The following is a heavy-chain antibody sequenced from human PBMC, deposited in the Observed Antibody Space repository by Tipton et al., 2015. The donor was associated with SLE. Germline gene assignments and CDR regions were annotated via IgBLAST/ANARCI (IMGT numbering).Heavy chain of an antibody. D-gene: IGHD3-3*01. Sequence: SLRLSCAASGFTFSSYWMSWVRQAPGKGLEWVANIKQDGSEKYYVDSVKGRFTTSRDNAKNSLYLQMNSLRAEDTAVYYCFWSYYYYGMDVWGQGTTVTVSS. CDR2: IKQDGSEK. CDR1: GFTFSSYW. V-gene: IGHV3-7*05. CDR3: FWSYYYYGMDV. J-gene: IGHJ6*02.